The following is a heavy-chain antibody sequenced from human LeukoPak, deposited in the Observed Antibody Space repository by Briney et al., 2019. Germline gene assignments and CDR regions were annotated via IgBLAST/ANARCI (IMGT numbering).Heavy chain of an antibody. D-gene: IGHD1-14*01. CDR3: AKDNDRDHDGPIDL. V-gene: IGHV3-9*03. CDR2: ISWSSGSV. Sequence: PGGTLTLSCIASGCNFNDYDRHWVRQAPGKGLEWVPGISWSSGSVAYADSVNGRFTISRDNAQKTLYLQMNSLRGEDMALYYCAKDNDRDHDGPIDLWGQGTLVTVSS. CDR1: GCNFNDYD. J-gene: IGHJ5*02.